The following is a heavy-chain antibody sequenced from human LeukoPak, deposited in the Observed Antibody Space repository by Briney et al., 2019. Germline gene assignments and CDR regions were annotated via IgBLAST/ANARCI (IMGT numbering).Heavy chain of an antibody. V-gene: IGHV1-2*02. J-gene: IGHJ4*02. CDR1: GYTFTGYY. D-gene: IGHD3-3*01. CDR2: INPNSGGT. CDR3: ARAPPYDFWSGYYPLDY. Sequence: GASVKVSCKASGYTFTGYYMHWVRQAPRQGLEWMGWINPNSGGTNYAQKFQGRVTMTRDTSISTAYMELSRLRSDDTAVYYCARAPPYDFWSGYYPLDYWGQGTLVTVSS.